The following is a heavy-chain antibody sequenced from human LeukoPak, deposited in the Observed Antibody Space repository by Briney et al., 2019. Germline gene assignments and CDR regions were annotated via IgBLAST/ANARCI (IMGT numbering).Heavy chain of an antibody. V-gene: IGHV4-59*01. Sequence: PSETLSLTCTVSGGPISSCYWSWVRQPPGKGLEWIGYLYYSGSTNYNPSLKSRVTISVDPSKNQFSLKLSSVTAADTAVYYCARDPGVVARYYFDYWGQGTLVTVSS. J-gene: IGHJ4*02. CDR2: LYYSGST. CDR1: GGPISSCY. D-gene: IGHD2-15*01. CDR3: ARDPGVVARYYFDY.